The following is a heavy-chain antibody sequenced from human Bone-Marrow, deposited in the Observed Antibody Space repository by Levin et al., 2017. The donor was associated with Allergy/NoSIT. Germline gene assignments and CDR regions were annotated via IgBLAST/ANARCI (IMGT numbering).Heavy chain of an antibody. D-gene: IGHD2-15*01. CDR2: INPNSGGT. Sequence: ASVKVSCKASGYTFTGYYMHWVRQAPGQGLEWMGRINPNSGGTNYAQKFQGRVTMTRDTSISTAYMELSRLRSDDTAVYYCARTVTGVVVVAATVDWFDPWGQGTLVTVSS. V-gene: IGHV1-2*06. CDR3: ARTVTGVVVVAATVDWFDP. J-gene: IGHJ5*02. CDR1: GYTFTGYY.